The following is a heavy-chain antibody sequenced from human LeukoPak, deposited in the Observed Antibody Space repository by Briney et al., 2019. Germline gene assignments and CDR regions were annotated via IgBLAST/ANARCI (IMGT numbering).Heavy chain of an antibody. CDR3: ARVREGVVVPAPPYYYYMDV. J-gene: IGHJ6*03. V-gene: IGHV4-59*01. CDR2: IYYSGST. D-gene: IGHD2-2*01. Sequence: PSETLSLTCTVSGGSISSYYWSWIRQPPGKGLEWIGYIYYSGSTNYNPSLKSRVTISVDTSKNQFSLKLSSVTAADTAVYYCARVREGVVVPAPPYYYYMDVWGKGTTVTVSS. CDR1: GGSISSYY.